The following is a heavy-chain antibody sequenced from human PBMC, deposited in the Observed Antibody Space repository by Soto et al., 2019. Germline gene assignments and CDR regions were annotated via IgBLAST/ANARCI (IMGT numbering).Heavy chain of an antibody. J-gene: IGHJ4*02. CDR1: GGSFTGYY. V-gene: IGHV4-34*01. CDR3: ARGHGRFAH. Sequence: SETLSLTCDVPGGSFTGYYWSWIRQPPGKGLEWIGEINHSGFTNYNPSLTGRVTISLDTSKSQFSLKLSSLTAADTAFYFCARGHGRFAHWGQGTLVTSPQ. CDR2: INHSGFT.